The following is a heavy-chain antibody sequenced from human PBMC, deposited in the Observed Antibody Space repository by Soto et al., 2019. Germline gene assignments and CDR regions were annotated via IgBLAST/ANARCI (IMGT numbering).Heavy chain of an antibody. CDR3: AKNYLFDS. CDR1: GFTFSSYA. Sequence: PGGSLRLSCAASGFTFSSYAMSWVRQAPGRGLEWVSSVSISSDGPYYADSVKGRFTISRDNSKNTLYLQLNSLRGEDTATYYCAKNYLFDSWGQGTPVTVSS. J-gene: IGHJ4*02. CDR2: VSISSDGP. V-gene: IGHV3-23*01. D-gene: IGHD3-10*01.